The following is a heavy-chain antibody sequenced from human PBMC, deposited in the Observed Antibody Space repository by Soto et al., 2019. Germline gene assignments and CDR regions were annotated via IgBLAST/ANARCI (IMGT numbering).Heavy chain of an antibody. D-gene: IGHD2-21*02. Sequence: SETLSLTCTVSGGSISSGDYYWSWIRQPPGKGLEWIGYIYYSGSTYYNPSLKSRVTISVDTSKNQFSLKLSSVTAADTAVYYCARDGGGAYCGGDCYLWGQGTLVTVSS. CDR1: GGSISSGDYY. V-gene: IGHV4-30-4*01. CDR3: ARDGGGAYCGGDCYL. J-gene: IGHJ4*02. CDR2: IYYSGST.